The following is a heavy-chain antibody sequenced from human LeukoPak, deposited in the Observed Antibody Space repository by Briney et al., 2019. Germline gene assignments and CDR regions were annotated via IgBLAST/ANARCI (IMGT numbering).Heavy chain of an antibody. CDR3: ASYVDTAMGIYFDY. V-gene: IGHV4-34*01. CDR1: RGSFSGYY. J-gene: IGHJ4*02. CDR2: INHSGST. Sequence: SETLSLTCAVYRGSFSGYYWSWIRQPPGKGLEWIGEINHSGSTNYNPSLKSRVTISVDTSKNQFSLKLNSVTAADTAVYYCASYVDTAMGIYFDYWGQGTLVTVSS. D-gene: IGHD5-18*01.